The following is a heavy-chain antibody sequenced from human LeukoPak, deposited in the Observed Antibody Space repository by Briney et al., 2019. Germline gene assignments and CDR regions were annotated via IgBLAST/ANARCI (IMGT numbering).Heavy chain of an antibody. J-gene: IGHJ3*02. CDR1: GFTFSSYW. V-gene: IGHV3-74*03. CDR3: ASLFLCYGCSSSSDSFDI. D-gene: IGHD6-6*01. Sequence: PGGSLRLFCAASGFTFSSYWMHWVRQAPGKGLVWVSRINSEGSRTTYADSVKGRFTIYRDNAKNTLYLLMNSLRAEDTAVYYCASLFLCYGCSSSSDSFDIWGQGTMVTVSS. CDR2: INSEGSRT.